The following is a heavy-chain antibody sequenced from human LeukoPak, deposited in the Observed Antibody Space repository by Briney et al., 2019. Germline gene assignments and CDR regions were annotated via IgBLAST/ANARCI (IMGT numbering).Heavy chain of an antibody. Sequence: ASVKVSCKASGYTFTGYYMHWVRQPPGQGLERMGWSNPNRGGTNYAQKSQGRVTMTRDTSISTAYMELSRLRSDDTAVYYCARGEYSASWFDGWGQGTLVSVS. CDR3: ARGEYSASWFDG. V-gene: IGHV1-2*02. CDR1: GYTFTGYY. J-gene: IGHJ5*02. CDR2: SNPNRGGT. D-gene: IGHD2/OR15-2a*01.